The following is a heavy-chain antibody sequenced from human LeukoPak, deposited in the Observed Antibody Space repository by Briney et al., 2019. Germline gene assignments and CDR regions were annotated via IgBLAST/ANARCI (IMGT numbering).Heavy chain of an antibody. D-gene: IGHD3-22*01. J-gene: IGHJ4*02. CDR1: GYTFTGYY. V-gene: IGHV1-46*01. CDR2: INPSGGST. CDR3: ARVHDSSGYYFDY. Sequence: GASVKVSCKASGYTFTGYYLHWVRQAPGQGLEWMGIINPSGGSTSYAQKFQGRVTMTRDTSTSTVYMELSSLTPEDTAVYYCARVHDSSGYYFDYWGQGTLVTVSS.